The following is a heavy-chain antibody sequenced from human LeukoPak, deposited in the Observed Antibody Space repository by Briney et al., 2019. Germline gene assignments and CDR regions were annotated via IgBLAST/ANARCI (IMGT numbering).Heavy chain of an antibody. J-gene: IGHJ4*02. CDR1: GLTFDDYA. V-gene: IGHV3-43*02. D-gene: IGHD3-16*01. CDR3: AKESGKFDD. Sequence: PGGSLRLSCVASGLTFDDYAMHWVRQAPGKGLEWVSLISGDGGSTFYADSVKGRFSISRDNSKNSLCLQMNSLRTEDTAMYYCAKESGKFDDWGQGTLVAVSS. CDR2: ISGDGGST.